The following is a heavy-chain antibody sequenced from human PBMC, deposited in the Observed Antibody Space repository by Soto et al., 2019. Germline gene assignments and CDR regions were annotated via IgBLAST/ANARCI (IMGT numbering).Heavy chain of an antibody. J-gene: IGHJ6*02. CDR3: ARDDSSSSYYYYGMDV. CDR2: IYHSGST. V-gene: IGHV4-4*02. Sequence: SETLSLTCAVSGGSISSSNWWSWVRQPPGKGLEWIGEIYHSGSTNYNPSLKSRVTISVDKSKNQFSLKLSSVTAADTAVYYCARDDSSSSYYYYGMDVWGQGTTVTVSS. CDR1: GGSISSSNW. D-gene: IGHD6-6*01.